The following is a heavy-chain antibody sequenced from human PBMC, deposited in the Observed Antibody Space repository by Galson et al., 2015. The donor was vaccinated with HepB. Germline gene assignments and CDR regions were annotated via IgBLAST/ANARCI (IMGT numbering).Heavy chain of an antibody. CDR1: GYSFANYG. Sequence: SVKVSCKASGYSFANYGISWVRQAPGQGLEWMGWISAYNEHINYAQKFQGRLTVTTDTSTNTAYMELTNLRSDDTAVYYCAKYGDRADPAVTTRNYFDYWGQGTLVTVSS. D-gene: IGHD4-17*01. CDR2: ISAYNEHI. J-gene: IGHJ4*02. V-gene: IGHV1-18*01. CDR3: AKYGDRADPAVTTRNYFDY.